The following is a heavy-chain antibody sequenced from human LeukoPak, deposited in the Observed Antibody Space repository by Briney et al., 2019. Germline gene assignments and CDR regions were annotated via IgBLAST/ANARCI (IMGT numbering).Heavy chain of an antibody. CDR2: ISYDGSNK. Sequence: GGSLRLSCAASGFTFSSYAMHWVRQAPGKGLEWVAVISYDGSNKYYADSVKGRFTISRDNSKSTLYLQMNSLRAEDTAVYYCARISMATDYWGQGTLVTVSS. D-gene: IGHD2/OR15-2a*01. V-gene: IGHV3-30-3*01. J-gene: IGHJ4*02. CDR1: GFTFSSYA. CDR3: ARISMATDY.